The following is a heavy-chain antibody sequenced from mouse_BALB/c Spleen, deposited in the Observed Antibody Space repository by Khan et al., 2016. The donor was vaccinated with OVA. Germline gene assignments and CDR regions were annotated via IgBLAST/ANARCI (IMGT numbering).Heavy chain of an antibody. Sequence: QVQLQQSGAELVKPGASVKMSCKASGYTFTSYWMHWIKQRPGQGLEWIGYINPTSGYTDYNQKFKDKATLTADKSSSTAYMQLNSLTSDDSAVYYCARDRIGYWGQGTTLTVSS. J-gene: IGHJ2*01. CDR2: INPTSGYT. CDR3: ARDRIGY. CDR1: GYTFTSYW. V-gene: IGHV1-7*01.